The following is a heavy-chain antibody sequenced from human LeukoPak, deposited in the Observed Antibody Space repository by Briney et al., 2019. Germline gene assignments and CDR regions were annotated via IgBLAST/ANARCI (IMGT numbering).Heavy chain of an antibody. Sequence: GRSLRLSCAASGFTFSSYAMHWVRQAPGKGLEWVAVISYYGSNKYYADSVKGRFTISRDNSKNTLYLQMNSLRAEDTAVYYCARDYGSGRLYYYYYMDVWGKGTTVTVSS. J-gene: IGHJ6*03. V-gene: IGHV3-30*04. D-gene: IGHD3-10*01. CDR1: GFTFSSYA. CDR3: ARDYGSGRLYYYYYMDV. CDR2: ISYYGSNK.